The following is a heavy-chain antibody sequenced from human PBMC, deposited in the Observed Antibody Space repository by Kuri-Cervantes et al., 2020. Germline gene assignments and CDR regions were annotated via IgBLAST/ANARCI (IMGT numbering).Heavy chain of an antibody. D-gene: IGHD3-10*01. V-gene: IGHV1-69*13. Sequence: SVKVSCKASGYTFTSYDINWVRHATGQGLEWMGGIIPIFGTANYAQKFQGRVTITADESTSTAYMELSSLRSEDTAVYYCARARRTDYKVRGHYYYYMDVWGKGTTVTDSS. CDR3: ARARRTDYKVRGHYYYYMDV. CDR2: IIPIFGTA. J-gene: IGHJ6*03. CDR1: GYTFTSYD.